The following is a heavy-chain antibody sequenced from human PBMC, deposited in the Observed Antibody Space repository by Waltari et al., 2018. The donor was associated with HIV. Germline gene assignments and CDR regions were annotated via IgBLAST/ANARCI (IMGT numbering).Heavy chain of an antibody. V-gene: IGHV3-9*01. CDR3: AKDLAPYGSHGWSLDY. CDR1: GFTFDDYA. Sequence: EVQLVESGGGLVQPGRSLRLSCAASGFTFDDYAMHWVRQAPGNGLDGVSGISWNSGSIGYADSVKGRFTISRDNAKNSLYLQMNSLRAEDTALYYCAKDLAPYGSHGWSLDYWGQGTLVTVSS. D-gene: IGHD6-19*01. CDR2: ISWNSGSI. J-gene: IGHJ4*02.